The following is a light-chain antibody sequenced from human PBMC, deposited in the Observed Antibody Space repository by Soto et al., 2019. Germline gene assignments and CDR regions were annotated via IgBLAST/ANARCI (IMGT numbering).Light chain of an antibody. CDR2: DST. Sequence: EIVLTQSPATLSLSPGERATLSCRASQSIHTSLAWYQQKPGQPPRLVVYDSTLRANGVPDRFGGSRSGPEFTITINNRVPEDVAVSYWPKRNVWPPLNFVHATRLE. CDR1: QSIHTS. CDR3: PKRNVWPPLN. J-gene: IGKJ5*01. V-gene: IGKV3-11*01.